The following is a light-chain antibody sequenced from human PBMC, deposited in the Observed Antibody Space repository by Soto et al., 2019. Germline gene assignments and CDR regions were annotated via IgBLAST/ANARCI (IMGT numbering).Light chain of an antibody. CDR1: QSVSSSY. CDR2: GAS. V-gene: IGKV3-20*01. Sequence: EIVLTQSPGTLSLSPVERAALSCRASQSVSSSYLAWYQQKPGQAPRLLIYGASSRATGIPDRISGSGSGTDFTLTISRLEPEDFAVYFCQHYGISPTFGQGTRLEIK. CDR3: QHYGISPT. J-gene: IGKJ5*01.